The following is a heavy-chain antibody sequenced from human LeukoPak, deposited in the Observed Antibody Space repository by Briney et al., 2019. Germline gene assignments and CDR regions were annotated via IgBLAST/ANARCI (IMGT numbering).Heavy chain of an antibody. Sequence: GGPLRLSCAASGFTFSSYSMNWVRQAPGKGLEWVSSISSSSSYIYYADSVKGRFTISRDNAKNSLYLQMNSLRAEDTAVYYCARGDSGSYLFYYWGQGTLVTVSS. V-gene: IGHV3-21*01. CDR2: ISSSSSYI. CDR1: GFTFSSYS. J-gene: IGHJ4*02. D-gene: IGHD1-26*01. CDR3: ARGDSGSYLFYY.